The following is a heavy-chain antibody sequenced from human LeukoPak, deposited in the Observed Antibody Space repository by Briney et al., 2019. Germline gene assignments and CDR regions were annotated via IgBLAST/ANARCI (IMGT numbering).Heavy chain of an antibody. V-gene: IGHV4-38-2*02. CDR1: GYSISSGYY. D-gene: IGHD3-16*02. CDR3: ARLGITFGGVIVPYYFDS. CDR2: IYHSGNT. Sequence: PSETLSLTCTVSGYSISSGYYWGWIRQPPGKGLEWIGSIYHSGNTYYNPSLKSRVTVSVDTSKNQFSLKLNSVTAADTAVYYCARLGITFGGVIVPYYFDSWGQGTLVTVSS. J-gene: IGHJ4*02.